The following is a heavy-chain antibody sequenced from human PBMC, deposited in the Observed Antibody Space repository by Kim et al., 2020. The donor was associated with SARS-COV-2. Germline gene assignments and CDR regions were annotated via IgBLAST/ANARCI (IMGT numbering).Heavy chain of an antibody. CDR2: T. V-gene: IGHV3-15*01. CDR3: TTGNWMRYFDL. Sequence: TDYAAPVKGRFTISRDDSKNTLYLQMNSLKTEDTAVYYCTTGNWMRYFDLWGRGTLVTVSS. D-gene: IGHD1-1*01. J-gene: IGHJ2*01.